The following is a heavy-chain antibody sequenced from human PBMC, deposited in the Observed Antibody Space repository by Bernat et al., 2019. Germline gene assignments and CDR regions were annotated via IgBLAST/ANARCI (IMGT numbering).Heavy chain of an antibody. CDR1: GFTFSSYG. V-gene: IGHV3-30*18. J-gene: IGHJ4*02. D-gene: IGHD3-10*01. Sequence: QVQLVESGGGVVQPGRSLRLSCAASGFTFSSYGMHWVRQAPGKGLEWVAVISYDGSNKYYADSVKGRFTISRDNSKNKLYLQMNSLRAEDTAVYYCANLGDYYGSGSSSPRLDYWGQGTLVTVSS. CDR3: ANLGDYYGSGSSSPRLDY. CDR2: ISYDGSNK.